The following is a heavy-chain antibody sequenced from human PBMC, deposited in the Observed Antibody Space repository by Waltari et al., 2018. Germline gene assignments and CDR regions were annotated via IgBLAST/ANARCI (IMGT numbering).Heavy chain of an antibody. Sequence: EVQLVESGGGLVQPGGSLRLSCAASGFTFSSYWMSWVRQAPGKGLEWLANIKQDGIAKYYVDSGKGLFTISRDNAKNSLYLQMNSLRAEDTAVYYCARGWEETAAESPFDYWVQGTLVTVSS. CDR3: ARGWEETAAESPFDY. CDR2: IKQDGIAK. V-gene: IGHV3-7*01. D-gene: IGHD6-13*01. J-gene: IGHJ4*02. CDR1: GFTFSSYW.